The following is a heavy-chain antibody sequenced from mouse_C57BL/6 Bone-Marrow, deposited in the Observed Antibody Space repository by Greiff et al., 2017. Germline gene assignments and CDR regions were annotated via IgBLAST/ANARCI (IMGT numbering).Heavy chain of an antibody. D-gene: IGHD1-1*01. CDR1: GFNIKDDY. CDR3: TPLYYFQYFDV. V-gene: IGHV14-4*01. J-gene: IGHJ1*03. CDR2: IDPENGDT. Sequence: EVKLVESGAELVRPGASVKLSCTASGFNIKDDYMHWVKQRPEQGLEWIGWIDPENGDTEYASKFQGKATITADTSSNTAYLQLSSLTSEDTAVYYCTPLYYFQYFDVWGTGTTVTVSS.